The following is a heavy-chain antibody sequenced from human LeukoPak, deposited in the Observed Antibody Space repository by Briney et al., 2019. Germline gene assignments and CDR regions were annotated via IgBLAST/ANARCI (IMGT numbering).Heavy chain of an antibody. CDR3: ARDGPGYSYGFGFYGMDV. Sequence: PGGSLRLSCAASGFTFSSYSMSWVRQAPGKGLEWVANIKQNGSEKYYVDSVGGRFTISRDNAKNSLYLQMSSLRAEDTAVYFCARDGPGYSYGFGFYGMDVWGQGTTVTVSS. D-gene: IGHD5-18*01. V-gene: IGHV3-7*03. CDR1: GFTFSSYS. J-gene: IGHJ6*02. CDR2: IKQNGSEK.